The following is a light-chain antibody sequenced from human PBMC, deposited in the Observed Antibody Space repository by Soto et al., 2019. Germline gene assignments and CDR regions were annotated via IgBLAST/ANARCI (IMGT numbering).Light chain of an antibody. V-gene: IGKV1-9*01. Sequence: DIQLTQSPSFLSASVGDRVTITCRASQGISSYLAWYQQKPGKAPKLLIYAASTLPGGVPSRFSGSGSGTEFTLTISSLQPEDFATYYCQQRNSYPRTFGHGTRLEIK. CDR3: QQRNSYPRT. J-gene: IGKJ5*01. CDR2: AAS. CDR1: QGISSY.